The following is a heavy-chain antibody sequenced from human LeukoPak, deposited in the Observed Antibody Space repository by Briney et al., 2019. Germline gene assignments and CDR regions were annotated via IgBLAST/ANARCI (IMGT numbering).Heavy chain of an antibody. D-gene: IGHD3-10*01. CDR1: GGSISSGDYY. V-gene: IGHV4-30-4*01. CDR3: ARGEHNYYGSGSYDY. J-gene: IGHJ4*02. Sequence: SETLSLTCTVSGGSISSGDYYWSWICQPPGKGLEWIGYIYYSGSTYYNPSLQSRVTISVDTSKNQFFLKLNSVTAADTAVYYCARGEHNYYGSGSYDYWGQGTLVTVSS. CDR2: IYYSGST.